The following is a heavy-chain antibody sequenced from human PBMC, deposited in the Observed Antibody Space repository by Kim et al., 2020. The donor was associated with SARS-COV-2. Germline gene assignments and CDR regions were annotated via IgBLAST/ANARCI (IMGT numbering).Heavy chain of an antibody. V-gene: IGHV3-9*01. D-gene: IGHD6-25*01. CDR3: VKEILAGGADV. Sequence: GGSLRLSCVVSGFTFHNHAMHWVRQAPGKGLEWVAGIFWNGGGTGYADSVRGRFTMSRDIAESSLYLQMKSLRTEDTALYFCVKEILAGGADVGRQGTTV. J-gene: IGHJ6*02. CDR1: GFTFHNHA. CDR2: IFWNGGGT.